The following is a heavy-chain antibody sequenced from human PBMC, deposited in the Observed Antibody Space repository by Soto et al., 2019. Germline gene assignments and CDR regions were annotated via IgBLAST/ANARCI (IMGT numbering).Heavy chain of an antibody. CDR2: LYNTGST. D-gene: IGHD6-13*01. V-gene: IGHV4-59*01. CDR3: ARGTRLGSSWYVGY. CDR1: GGSISSYY. Sequence: QVQLQESGPGLVRPSETLSLTCTVSGGSISSYYWSWIRQPPGKGLEWIGYLYNTGSTNYKPSLKSRVTISVDTSKNQFSLNWSSVTAADTAVYYCARGTRLGSSWYVGYWGQGTLVTVSS. J-gene: IGHJ4*02.